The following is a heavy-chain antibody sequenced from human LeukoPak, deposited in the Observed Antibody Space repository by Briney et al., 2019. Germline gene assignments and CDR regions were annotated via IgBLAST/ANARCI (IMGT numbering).Heavy chain of an antibody. CDR3: ARLTSSWSIDY. CDR2: IWYDGSNK. Sequence: GGSLRLSCAASGFXFSDYEINWVRQAPGKGLEWVAVIWYDGSNKYYADSLKGRFTVSRDNSKNTLYLEMNSLRAEDTAVYYCARLTSSWSIDYWGQGTLVTVSS. CDR1: GFXFSDYE. D-gene: IGHD6-13*01. V-gene: IGHV3-33*08. J-gene: IGHJ4*02.